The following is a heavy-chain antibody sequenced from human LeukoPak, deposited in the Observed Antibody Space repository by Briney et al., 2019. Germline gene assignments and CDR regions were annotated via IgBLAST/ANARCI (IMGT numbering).Heavy chain of an antibody. D-gene: IGHD6-19*01. CDR3: ARLSVSTGWDLDY. CDR1: GGSISSSSCY. CDR2: IYYSGIT. Sequence: SETVSLTCTVSGGSISSSSCYWGWIRQPPGKGLERIGSIYYSGITYYNPSLKSRVTISVDTSKNQFSLSLYSVTAADTAVYYCARLSVSTGWDLDYWGQGTLVTVSS. V-gene: IGHV4-39*01. J-gene: IGHJ4*02.